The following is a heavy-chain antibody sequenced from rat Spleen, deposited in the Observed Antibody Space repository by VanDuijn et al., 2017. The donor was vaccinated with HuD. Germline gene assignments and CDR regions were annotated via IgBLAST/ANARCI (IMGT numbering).Heavy chain of an antibody. CDR3: ARPSYGFPFAY. CDR2: ITYDGRGT. CDR1: GFTFSNYG. Sequence: EVQLVESGGGLVQPGRSMQLSCAASGFTFSNYGMAWVRQAPKKGLEWVATITYDGRGTYYRDSVKGRFSISRDNAGSTLYLQMDSLRSEDTATYYCARPSYGFPFAYWGQGTLVTVSS. J-gene: IGHJ3*01. V-gene: IGHV5-7*01. D-gene: IGHD1-3*01.